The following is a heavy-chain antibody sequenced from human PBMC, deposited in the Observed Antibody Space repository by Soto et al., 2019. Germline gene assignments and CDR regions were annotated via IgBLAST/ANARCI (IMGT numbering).Heavy chain of an antibody. Sequence: GSLRLSCAASGFPFSSYSINWVPQAPGKGLEWVSSISSSSSYIYYADSVKGRFTISRDNAKNSLYLQMNSLRAEDTAVYYCARGPLSDYIWGSYRWGQGTLVTV. V-gene: IGHV3-21*01. CDR1: GFPFSSYS. D-gene: IGHD3-16*02. CDR3: ARGPLSDYIWGSYR. J-gene: IGHJ4*02. CDR2: ISSSSSYI.